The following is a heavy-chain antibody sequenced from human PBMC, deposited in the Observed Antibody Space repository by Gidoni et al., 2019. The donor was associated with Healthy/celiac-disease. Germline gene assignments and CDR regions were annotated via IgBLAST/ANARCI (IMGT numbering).Heavy chain of an antibody. CDR1: GFTFSSYA. D-gene: IGHD2-15*01. CDR3: ARGKGYCSGGSCQPQSWFDP. V-gene: IGHV3-30-3*01. Sequence: QVQLVESGGGVVQPGRSLRLSCAAPGFTFSSYAMQGVRQAPGKGLEWVAVISYDGSNKYYADSVKGRFTISRDNSKNTLYLQMNSLRAEDTAVYYCARGKGYCSGGSCQPQSWFDPWGQGTLVTVSS. J-gene: IGHJ5*02. CDR2: ISYDGSNK.